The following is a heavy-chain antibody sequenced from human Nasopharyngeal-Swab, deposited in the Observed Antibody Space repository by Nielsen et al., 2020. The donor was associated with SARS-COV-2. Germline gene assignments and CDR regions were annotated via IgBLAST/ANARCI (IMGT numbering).Heavy chain of an antibody. CDR3: AGRGYSYGYDL. CDR2: MYYSGSS. D-gene: IGHD5-18*01. Sequence: SETLSLTCTVSGGSISGYFWNWIRQPPGKGLEWIGYMYYSGSSNYNASLKSRVSISVDTSKKQFSLKLSSVTAADTAMYYCAGRGYSYGYDLWGQGTLVTVSS. J-gene: IGHJ5*02. V-gene: IGHV4-59*01. CDR1: GGSISGYF.